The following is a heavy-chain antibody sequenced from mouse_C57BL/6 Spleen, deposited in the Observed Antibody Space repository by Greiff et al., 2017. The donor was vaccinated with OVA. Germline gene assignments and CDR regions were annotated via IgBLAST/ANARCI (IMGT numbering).Heavy chain of an antibody. V-gene: IGHV1-69*01. J-gene: IGHJ4*01. CDR1: GYTFTSYW. Sequence: QVQLQQPGAELVMPGASVKLSCKASGYTFTSYWMHWVKQRPGQGLEWIGEIDPSDSYTNYNQKFKGKSTLTVDKSSSTAYMQRSSLTSEDSAVYYCARREIDYAMDYWGQGTSVTVSS. CDR2: IDPSDSYT. CDR3: ARREIDYAMDY.